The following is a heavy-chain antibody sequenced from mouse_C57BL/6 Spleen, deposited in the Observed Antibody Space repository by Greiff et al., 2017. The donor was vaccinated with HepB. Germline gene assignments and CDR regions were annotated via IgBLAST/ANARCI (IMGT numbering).Heavy chain of an antibody. CDR3: ARWAAQAEAWFAY. CDR2: IHPNSGST. D-gene: IGHD3-2*02. V-gene: IGHV1-64*01. J-gene: IGHJ3*01. Sequence: QVHVKQPGAELVKPGASVKLSCKASGYTFTSYWMHWVKQRPGQGLEWIGMIHPNSGSTNYNEKFKSKATLTVDKSSSTAYMQLSSLTSEDSAVYYCARWAAQAEAWFAYWGQGTLVTVSA. CDR1: GYTFTSYW.